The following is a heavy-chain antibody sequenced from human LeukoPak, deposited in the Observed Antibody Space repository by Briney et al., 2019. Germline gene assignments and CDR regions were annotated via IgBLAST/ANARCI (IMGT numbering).Heavy chain of an antibody. CDR1: GGSISSGSYY. V-gene: IGHV4-39*07. Sequence: SETLSLTCTVSGGSISSGSYYWGWFRQPPGKGLEWIGSIYYSGSTYYNPSLKSRVTISVDTSKNQVSLKLRSVTAADTAVYYCARTTEGYAGGPGYSYYYYMDVWGKGTTVTISS. CDR3: ARTTEGYAGGPGYSYYYYMDV. CDR2: IYYSGST. J-gene: IGHJ6*03. D-gene: IGHD5-12*01.